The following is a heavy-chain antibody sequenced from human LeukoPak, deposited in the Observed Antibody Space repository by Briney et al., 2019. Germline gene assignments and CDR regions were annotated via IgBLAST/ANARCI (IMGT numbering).Heavy chain of an antibody. CDR2: INHSGST. J-gene: IGHJ6*03. V-gene: IGHV4-34*01. CDR1: GGSFSGYY. Sequence: HSETLSLTCAVYGGSFSGYYWSWIRQPPGKGLEWIGEINHSGSTNYNPSLKSRVTISVDTSKNQFSLKLSSVTAADTAVYYCARVPAGDYYDSSDYYYYMDVWGKGTTVTVSS. D-gene: IGHD3-22*01. CDR3: ARVPAGDYYDSSDYYYYMDV.